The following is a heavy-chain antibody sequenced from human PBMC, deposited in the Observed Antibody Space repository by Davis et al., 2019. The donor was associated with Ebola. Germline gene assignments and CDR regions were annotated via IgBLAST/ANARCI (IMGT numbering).Heavy chain of an antibody. V-gene: IGHV3-23*01. CDR3: VKGGSYYGSGSYWVRYYGMDV. J-gene: IGHJ6*02. CDR2: ISGSGGTT. Sequence: GGSLRLSCAASGFTFSDYAMSWVRQAPGKGLEWVSAISGSGGTTYYADSVRGRFTISRDNSKNTVYLQMNSLTTEDTAVYYCVKGGSYYGSGSYWVRYYGMDVWGQGSTVTVSS. CDR1: GFTFSDYA. D-gene: IGHD3-10*01.